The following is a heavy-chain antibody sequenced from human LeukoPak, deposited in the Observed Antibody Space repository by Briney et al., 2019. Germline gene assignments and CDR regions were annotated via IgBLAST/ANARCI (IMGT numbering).Heavy chain of an antibody. Sequence: PGGSLRLSCAASGFSFSNYAMSWVRQAPGKGLEWVSGISGSGGTTYYADSVKGHFTISRDNSKNTLYLQMNSLRAEDTAVYYCASYSSGWYTEYWGQGTLVTVSS. J-gene: IGHJ4*02. V-gene: IGHV3-23*01. CDR1: GFSFSNYA. CDR2: ISGSGGTT. CDR3: ASYSSGWYTEY. D-gene: IGHD6-19*01.